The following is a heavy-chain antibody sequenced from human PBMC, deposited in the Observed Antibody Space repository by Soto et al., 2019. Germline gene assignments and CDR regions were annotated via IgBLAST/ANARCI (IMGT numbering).Heavy chain of an antibody. CDR2: IYCIGST. D-gene: IGHD5-18*01. CDR3: AREGPRDGYNTRFGY. Sequence: SETLSLTCTVSGGSVSSGSYYWSWIRQPPGKGLEWIGYIYCIGSTNYNPSLKSRVTISVDTSKNQFSLKLSSVTAADTAVYYCAREGPRDGYNTRFGYWGPETLVSVSS. J-gene: IGHJ4*02. CDR1: GGSVSSGSYY. V-gene: IGHV4-61*01.